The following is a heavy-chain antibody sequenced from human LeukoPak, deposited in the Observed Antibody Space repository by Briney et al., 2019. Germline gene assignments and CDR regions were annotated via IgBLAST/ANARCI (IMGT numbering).Heavy chain of an antibody. J-gene: IGHJ3*02. CDR1: GYTFTRYY. Sequence: ASVKVSCRSSGYTFTRYYLHWVRQAPGQGLDWMGMINPSSGNTTYAQKFQGRVTVTRDTSTRTVYKEMSSLRSEDTAVYYCARDLAAMVTNGFDIWGQGTMITVSS. D-gene: IGHD5-18*01. CDR2: INPSSGNT. CDR3: ARDLAAMVTNGFDI. V-gene: IGHV1-46*01.